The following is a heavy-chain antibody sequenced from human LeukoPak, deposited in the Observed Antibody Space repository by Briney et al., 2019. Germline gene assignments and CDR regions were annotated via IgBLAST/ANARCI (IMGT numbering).Heavy chain of an antibody. Sequence: SETLSLTCTVSGGSISSYYWSWIRQPPGKGLEWIGYIYYSGSTNYNPSLKSRVTISVDTSKNQFSLKLGSVTAADTAVYYCAVGGGFWSGYWTPAIDYWGQGTLVTVSS. J-gene: IGHJ4*02. CDR2: IYYSGST. CDR3: AVGGGFWSGYWTPAIDY. CDR1: GGSISSYY. V-gene: IGHV4-59*01. D-gene: IGHD3-3*01.